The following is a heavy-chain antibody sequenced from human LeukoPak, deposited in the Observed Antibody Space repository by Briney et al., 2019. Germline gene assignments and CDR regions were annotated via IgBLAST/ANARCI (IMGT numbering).Heavy chain of an antibody. D-gene: IGHD1-26*01. Sequence: SETLSLTCAVYGESLSKYYWTWIRQSPGKGLEWIGEINHRGSTNLNPSLKSRVTLSVDTSKYQISLKLTSVTAADAAVYYCASSVGSTDYWGQGTLVTVSS. J-gene: IGHJ4*02. CDR1: GESLSKYY. CDR3: ASSVGSTDY. V-gene: IGHV4-34*01. CDR2: INHRGST.